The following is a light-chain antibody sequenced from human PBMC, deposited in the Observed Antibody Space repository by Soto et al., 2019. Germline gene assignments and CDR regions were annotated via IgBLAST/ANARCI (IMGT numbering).Light chain of an antibody. CDR3: GTWDSSLSVGV. J-gene: IGLJ2*01. CDR1: SSNIGNNY. Sequence: QSVLTQPPSVSAAPGQKVTISCSRSSSNIGNNYVSWYQQLPGTAPKLLIYDNNKRPSGIPDRFSGSKSGTSATLGITGLQTGDEADYYCGTWDSSLSVGVFGGGTKLTVL. V-gene: IGLV1-51*01. CDR2: DNN.